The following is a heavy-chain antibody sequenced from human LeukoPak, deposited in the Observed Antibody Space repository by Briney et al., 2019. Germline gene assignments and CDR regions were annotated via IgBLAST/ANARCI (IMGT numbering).Heavy chain of an antibody. Sequence: GGSLRLSCAASGFTFSRYAMTWVRQAPGKGLDWVSGISATGGSTYYADSVRGRFTISRDNYKNTLYLQMNSLRAEDTAIYYCAKISTTVTSGWFDPWGQGTLVTVSS. J-gene: IGHJ5*02. CDR2: ISATGGST. CDR3: AKISTTVTSGWFDP. CDR1: GFTFSRYA. D-gene: IGHD4-17*01. V-gene: IGHV3-23*01.